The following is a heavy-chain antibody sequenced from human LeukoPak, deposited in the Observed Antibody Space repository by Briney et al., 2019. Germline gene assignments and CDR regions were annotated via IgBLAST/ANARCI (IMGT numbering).Heavy chain of an antibody. CDR2: IWNDGSET. J-gene: IGHJ4*02. D-gene: IGHD2-15*01. V-gene: IGHV3-33*01. Sequence: GRSPRLSRAASGFILSNYGMHWVRQAPRTRLEWVAAIWNDGSETFHADSVKGRFRIARDNSKNTLYLQMNSLRAEDTAVYFCARDMGRAWYGPPDYWGEGTLVTVSS. CDR3: ARDMGRAWYGPPDY. CDR1: GFILSNYG.